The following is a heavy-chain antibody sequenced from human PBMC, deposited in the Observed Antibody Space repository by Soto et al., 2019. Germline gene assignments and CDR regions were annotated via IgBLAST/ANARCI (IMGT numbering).Heavy chain of an antibody. CDR1: GGSISSGGYY. D-gene: IGHD2-2*01. CDR2: IYYSGST. Sequence: SETLSLTCTVSGGSISSGGYYWSWIRQHPGKGLEWIGYIYYSGSTYYNPSLKSRVTISVDTSKNQFSLKLSSVTAADTAVYYCARGRGDIVVVPAATITGWFDPWGQGTLVTVSS. J-gene: IGHJ5*02. CDR3: ARGRGDIVVVPAATITGWFDP. V-gene: IGHV4-31*03.